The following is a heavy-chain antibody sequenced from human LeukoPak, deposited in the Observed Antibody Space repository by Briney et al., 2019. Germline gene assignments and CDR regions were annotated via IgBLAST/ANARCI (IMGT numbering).Heavy chain of an antibody. V-gene: IGHV3-21*01. CDR1: GFTFSTSS. CDR3: TRGWLNWFDP. Sequence: PGGSLRLSCAASGFTFSTSSMHWVRQAPGKGLEWVSSISGSSCNIFYADSLKGRFIVSRDNSKNSLYLQMDSLRADDTAVYYCTRGWLNWFDPWGQGTLVTVSS. J-gene: IGHJ5*02. D-gene: IGHD5-24*01. CDR2: ISGSSCNI.